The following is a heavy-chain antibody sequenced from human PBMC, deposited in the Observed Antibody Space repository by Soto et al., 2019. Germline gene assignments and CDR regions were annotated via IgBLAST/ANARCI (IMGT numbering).Heavy chain of an antibody. D-gene: IGHD3-3*01. CDR1: GFTFTISA. J-gene: IGHJ6*02. V-gene: IGHV1-58*01. Sequence: SVKVSCKASGFTFTISAVQWVRQALVQRLEWIGWIVVGSGNTNYAQKFQERVTITRDMSTSTAYMELSSLRSEDTAVYYCAAAYDFWSGYSSYYGMDVWGQGTTVTVSS. CDR2: IVVGSGNT. CDR3: AAAYDFWSGYSSYYGMDV.